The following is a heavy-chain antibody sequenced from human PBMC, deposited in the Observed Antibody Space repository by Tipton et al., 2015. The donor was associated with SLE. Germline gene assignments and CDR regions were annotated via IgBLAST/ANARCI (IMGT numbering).Heavy chain of an antibody. CDR3: AKDKGSGSRSYAYYYFYYGMDV. CDR1: GFTFSSYA. V-gene: IGHV3-23*01. J-gene: IGHJ6*02. Sequence: GSLRLSCAASGFTFSSYAMTWVRQAPGKGLEWVSTISGSAGTTYYADSVKGRFTISRDNSKNTLYLQLHSLRAEDTATYFCAKDKGSGSRSYAYYYFYYGMDVWGQGTTVTVSS. D-gene: IGHD3-16*01. CDR2: ISGSAGTT.